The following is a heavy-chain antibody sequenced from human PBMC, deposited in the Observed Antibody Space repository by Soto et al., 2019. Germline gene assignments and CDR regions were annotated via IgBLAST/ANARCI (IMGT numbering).Heavy chain of an antibody. Sequence: QVQLVQSGAEVKKPGASVKVSCKASGYTFTSYDINWVRQATGQGLEWMGWMNPNSGNTGYAQKFRGRVTMTRNTSISTAYMELSSLRSEATAVYYCAGERTGTTSMDVWGQGTTVTVSS. CDR1: GYTFTSYD. CDR3: AGERTGTTSMDV. D-gene: IGHD1-1*01. J-gene: IGHJ6*02. V-gene: IGHV1-8*01. CDR2: MNPNSGNT.